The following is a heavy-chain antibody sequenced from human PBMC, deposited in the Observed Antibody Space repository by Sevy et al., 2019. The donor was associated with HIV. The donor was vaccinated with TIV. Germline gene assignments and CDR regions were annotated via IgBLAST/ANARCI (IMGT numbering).Heavy chain of an antibody. Sequence: SETLSLTCTVSGGSISSYYWSWIRQPPGKGLEWSGYIYYSGSTNYNPSLKSRVTISVDTSKNQFSLKLSSVTAADTAVYYCARVTVYNWNYYYYGMDVWGQGTTVTVSS. V-gene: IGHV4-59*01. J-gene: IGHJ6*02. CDR2: IYYSGST. CDR3: ARVTVYNWNYYYYGMDV. D-gene: IGHD1-20*01. CDR1: GGSISSYY.